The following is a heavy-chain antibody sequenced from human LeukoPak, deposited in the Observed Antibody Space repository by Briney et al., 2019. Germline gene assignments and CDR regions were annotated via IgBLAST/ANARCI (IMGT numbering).Heavy chain of an antibody. CDR2: IYYSGST. J-gene: IGHJ4*02. CDR1: GGSISSYY. V-gene: IGHV4-59*08. CDR3: ARHVGNSGSGSYLAYFDY. Sequence: SETLSLTCTVSGGSISSYYWSWIRQPPGKGLEWIGHIYYSGSTHYNPSLKSRVTISVDTSKNQFSLKLSSVTAADTAVYYCARHVGNSGSGSYLAYFDYWGQGTLVTVSS. D-gene: IGHD3-10*01.